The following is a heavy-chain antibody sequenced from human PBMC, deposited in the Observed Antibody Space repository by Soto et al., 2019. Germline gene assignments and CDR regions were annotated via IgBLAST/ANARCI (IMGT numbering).Heavy chain of an antibody. Sequence: SETLSLTCTVSGRSMSGYYWSWIRQPAGERLEWIGRIYTSGTTDFNPSLKGRVTMSVDTSKNQFSLKLTSVTAADTALYYCAREDYYDTGYYVVWGQGTQVTVS. D-gene: IGHD3-9*01. J-gene: IGHJ4*02. CDR2: IYTSGTT. V-gene: IGHV4-4*07. CDR1: GRSMSGYY. CDR3: AREDYYDTGYYVV.